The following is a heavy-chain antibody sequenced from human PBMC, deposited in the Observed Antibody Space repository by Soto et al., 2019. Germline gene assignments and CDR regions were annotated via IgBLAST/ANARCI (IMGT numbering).Heavy chain of an antibody. Sequence: ASVKVSCKASGYTFTSYGISWVRQAPGQGLEWMGWISAYNGNTNYAQKLQGRVTMTTDTSTSTAYMELRSLRSDDTAVYYCARGYCSSTSCYAGWFDPRAQRTPVTVSS. CDR1: GYTFTSYG. J-gene: IGHJ5*02. V-gene: IGHV1-18*01. D-gene: IGHD2-2*01. CDR3: ARGYCSSTSCYAGWFDP. CDR2: ISAYNGNT.